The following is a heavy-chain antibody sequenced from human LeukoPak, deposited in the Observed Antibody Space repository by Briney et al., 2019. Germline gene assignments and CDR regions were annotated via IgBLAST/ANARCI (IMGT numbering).Heavy chain of an antibody. CDR2: VRDNGEN. Sequence: SETLSLTCTVSGGSINTYYWSWIRQPPGKGLEWAAYVRDNGENNYNPSLKSRVAISVDTANNQISLRLNFVTAADTAIYYCARQPANTAAFDIWGLGTMVAVSS. CDR3: ARQPANTAAFDI. J-gene: IGHJ3*02. V-gene: IGHV4-59*08. D-gene: IGHD5-18*01. CDR1: GGSINTYY.